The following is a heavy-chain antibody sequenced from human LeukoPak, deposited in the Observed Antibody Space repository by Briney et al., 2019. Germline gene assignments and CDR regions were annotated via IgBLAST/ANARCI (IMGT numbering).Heavy chain of an antibody. V-gene: IGHV1-3*01. CDR3: AKHWGATGRGIFDY. J-gene: IGHJ4*02. D-gene: IGHD1-26*01. CDR2: INAGNGNT. CDR1: GYTFTSYA. Sequence: ASVKVSCKASGYTFTSYAMHWVRQAPGQRLEWMGWINAGNGNTKYTQKFQGRVTITRDTSASTAYMELSSLRTEDTAAYYCAKHWGATGRGIFDYWGQGTLVTVSS.